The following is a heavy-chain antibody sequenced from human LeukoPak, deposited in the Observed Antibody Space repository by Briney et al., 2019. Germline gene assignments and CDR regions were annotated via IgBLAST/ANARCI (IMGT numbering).Heavy chain of an antibody. D-gene: IGHD5-12*01. CDR3: ARLWGDATIFDL. CDR2: IKPDGSEK. J-gene: IGHJ4*02. CDR1: GFTSSSYW. Sequence: PGGSLRLSRAVSGFTSSSYWISWVRQAPGKGLEWVANIKPDGSEKYYADSVKGRFTISRDNAKNLLYFQMNSLRAEDTAVYYCARLWGDATIFDLWGQGTLVTVSS. V-gene: IGHV3-7*01.